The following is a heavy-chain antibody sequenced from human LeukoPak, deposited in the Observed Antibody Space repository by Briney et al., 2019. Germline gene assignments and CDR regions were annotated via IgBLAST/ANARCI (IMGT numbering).Heavy chain of an antibody. J-gene: IGHJ4*02. D-gene: IGHD2-2*01. CDR3: ASWNLYCSSTSCYAGDY. Sequence: XSXXVSGXXLTXLSXXWVGQXPXKGREWXXXXDPEDGETIYAQKFQGRVTMTEDTSTDTAYMELSSLRSEDTAVYYCASWNLYCSSTSCYAGDYWGQGTLVTVFS. CDR1: GXXLTXLS. V-gene: IGHV1-24*01. CDR2: XDPEDGET.